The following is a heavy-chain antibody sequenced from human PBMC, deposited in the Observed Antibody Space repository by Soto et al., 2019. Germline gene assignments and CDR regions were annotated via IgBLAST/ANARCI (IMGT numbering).Heavy chain of an antibody. J-gene: IGHJ4*02. CDR3: ARESAGRSDFESSGDFDS. D-gene: IGHD3-22*01. Sequence: QVQLVQSGAEVKKPGASVKVSCKASGYFFTSYSMHWVRQAPRQGLEWMGVINPSVGSTSHAQKFQGRVTMTRDTSTSTVYMELSSLRSEDTAVYYCARESAGRSDFESSGDFDSWGQGTLVTVSS. V-gene: IGHV1-46*01. CDR1: GYFFTSYS. CDR2: INPSVGST.